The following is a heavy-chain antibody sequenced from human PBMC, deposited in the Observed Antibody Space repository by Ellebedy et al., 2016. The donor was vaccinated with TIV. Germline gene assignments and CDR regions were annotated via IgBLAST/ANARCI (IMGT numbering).Heavy chain of an antibody. Sequence: SETLSLXXTVSGDSISSYFWSWIRQPPDKGLEWIGHFYYTGSTNYHPSLKSRVAISGDTSKNQFSLKLSSVAAADTAVYYCASWGDYGGNRHLDYWGQGTLVTVSS. D-gene: IGHD4-23*01. CDR2: FYYTGST. CDR3: ASWGDYGGNRHLDY. J-gene: IGHJ4*02. CDR1: GDSISSYF. V-gene: IGHV4-59*01.